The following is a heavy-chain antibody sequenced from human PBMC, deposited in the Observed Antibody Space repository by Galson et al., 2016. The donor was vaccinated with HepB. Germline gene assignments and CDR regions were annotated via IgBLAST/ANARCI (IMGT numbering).Heavy chain of an antibody. V-gene: IGHV5-51*01. CDR3: ARQEEEYDAMDT. CDR1: GFYFPSYW. Sequence: QSGAEVKKPGESLEISCKGSGFYFPSYWIGWVRQVPGKGLEWMGLIYPADSNTKYSPAFQGQVTISADKSLSPAYLQWSSLTASDTAMYFCARQEEEYDAMDTWGQGTTVIVSS. D-gene: IGHD6-6*01. J-gene: IGHJ6*02. CDR2: IYPADSNT.